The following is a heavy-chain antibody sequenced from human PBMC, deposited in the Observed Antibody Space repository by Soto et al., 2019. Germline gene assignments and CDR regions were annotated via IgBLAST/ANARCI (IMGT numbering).Heavy chain of an antibody. CDR1: GGSISSSSYY. CDR3: ARPQNPLLEFSAFDI. J-gene: IGHJ3*02. V-gene: IGHV4-39*01. D-gene: IGHD3-3*01. Sequence: QLQLQESGPGLVKPSETLSLTCTVSGGSISSSSYYWGWIRQPPGKGLEWIGSIYYSGGTYYNPSLKSRVTISVDTSKNQFSLKLSSVTAADTAVYYCARPQNPLLEFSAFDIWGQGTMVTVSS. CDR2: IYYSGGT.